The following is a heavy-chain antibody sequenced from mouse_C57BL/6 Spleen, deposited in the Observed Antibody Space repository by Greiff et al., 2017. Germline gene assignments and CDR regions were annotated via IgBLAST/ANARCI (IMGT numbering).Heavy chain of an antibody. CDR1: GFNIKDDY. J-gene: IGHJ2*01. Sequence: VQLQQSGAELVRPGASVKLSCTASGFNIKDDYMHWVKQRPEQGLEWIGWIDPENGDTEYASKFQGKATITADTSSNTAYLQLSSLTSEDTAVYYCTTRDYYGNYFDYWGQGTTLTVSS. V-gene: IGHV14-4*01. D-gene: IGHD2-1*01. CDR2: IDPENGDT. CDR3: TTRDYYGNYFDY.